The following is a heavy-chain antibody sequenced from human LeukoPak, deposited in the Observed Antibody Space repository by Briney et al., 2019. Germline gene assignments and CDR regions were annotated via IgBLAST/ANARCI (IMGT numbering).Heavy chain of an antibody. Sequence: GGSLRLSCAASGFSFNTYSMSWVRQAPGKGLEWVSYIGSSSNIIDYADSVKGRFTISSDIAKNSLYLQMNSLRAEDTAVYYCARDFGWAFDMWGQGTMVTVSS. J-gene: IGHJ3*02. CDR2: IGSSSNII. CDR1: GFSFNTYS. CDR3: ARDFGWAFDM. D-gene: IGHD6-19*01. V-gene: IGHV3-48*01.